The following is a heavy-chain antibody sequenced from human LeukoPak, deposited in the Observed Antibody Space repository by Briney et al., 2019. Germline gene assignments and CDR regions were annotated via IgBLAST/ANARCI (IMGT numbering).Heavy chain of an antibody. V-gene: IGHV4-34*01. D-gene: IGHD5-24*01. CDR1: GGSFSGYY. J-gene: IGHJ6*03. Sequence: SETLSLTCAVYGGSFSGYYWSWIRQPPGKGLEWIGEINHSGSTNYNPSLKSRVTISVDTSKNQFSLKLSSVTAADTAVYYCARGQGGEMATIFIRHCYYYMDVWGKGTTVTVSS. CDR2: INHSGST. CDR3: ARGQGGEMATIFIRHCYYYMDV.